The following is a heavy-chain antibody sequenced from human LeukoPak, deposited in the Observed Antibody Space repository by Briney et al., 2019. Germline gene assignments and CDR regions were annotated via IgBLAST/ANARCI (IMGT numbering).Heavy chain of an antibody. V-gene: IGHV3-30-3*01. CDR1: GFTFSSDA. Sequence: GGSLRLSCAASGFTFSSDAMHWVRQAPGKGLEWVAVISYDGSNKYYADSVKGRFTISRDNSKNTLYLQMNSLRAEDTAVYYCASLWFGELLSLDYRGQGTLVTVSS. J-gene: IGHJ4*02. CDR2: ISYDGSNK. CDR3: ASLWFGELLSLDY. D-gene: IGHD3-10*01.